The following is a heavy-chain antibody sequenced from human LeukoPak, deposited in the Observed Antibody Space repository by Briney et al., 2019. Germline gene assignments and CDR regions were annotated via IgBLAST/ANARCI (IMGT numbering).Heavy chain of an antibody. CDR1: GFSLSTNGVG. D-gene: IGHD6-13*01. Sequence: SGPTLVKXTQTLTLTCTFSGFSLSTNGVGVGWIRQPPGEALEWLTLIYWDDDKRYNPSLKSRLTVTKDVSKNQVVLTLTNMDPVDTATYYCAHRLTGYNSNWYHGYFDYWGQGTLVTVSS. CDR2: IYWDDDK. V-gene: IGHV2-5*02. CDR3: AHRLTGYNSNWYHGYFDY. J-gene: IGHJ4*02.